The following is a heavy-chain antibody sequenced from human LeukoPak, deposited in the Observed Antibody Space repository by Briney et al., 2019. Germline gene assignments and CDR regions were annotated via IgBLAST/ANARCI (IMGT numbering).Heavy chain of an antibody. V-gene: IGHV3-23*01. Sequence: GGSLRLSCAASGFSLSSYAMSWVRQAPGEGLGWVSSISASVGSTNYADSVKGRFTISRDNSKNTVYLQMNSLRAEDTAVYYCAKVMKGSERLTMVRGVIIKTAGLYYMDVWGKGTTVTVSS. CDR1: GFSLSSYA. D-gene: IGHD3-10*01. CDR2: ISASVGST. CDR3: AKVMKGSERLTMVRGVIIKTAGLYYMDV. J-gene: IGHJ6*03.